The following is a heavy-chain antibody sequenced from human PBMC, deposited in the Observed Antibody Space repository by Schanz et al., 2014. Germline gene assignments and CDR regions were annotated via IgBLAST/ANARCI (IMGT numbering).Heavy chain of an antibody. CDR1: GFTFSSYS. V-gene: IGHV3-21*01. CDR2: VSHGGTYI. Sequence: VQLVESGGGLVTPGESLRLSCAASGFTFSSYSMNWVRQAPGKGLEWVSSVSHGGTYIYYADSVRGRFTISRDNAKNSLFLKMHSLRADDPAVYYCARSTYYDILTGQTHTRVDVRYFDLWGRGTLVTVSS. J-gene: IGHJ2*01. CDR3: ARSTYYDILTGQTHTRVDVRYFDL. D-gene: IGHD3-9*01.